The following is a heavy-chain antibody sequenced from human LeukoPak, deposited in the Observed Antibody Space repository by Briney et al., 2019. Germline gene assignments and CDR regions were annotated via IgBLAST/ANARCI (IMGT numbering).Heavy chain of an antibody. CDR2: IYTSGST. V-gene: IGHV4-4*07. CDR1: GGSISSYY. J-gene: IGHJ2*01. D-gene: IGHD3-22*01. CDR3: ASSYYDSSGYYGYFDL. Sequence: SETLSLTCTVSGGSISSYYWSWIRQPAGKGLEWIGRIYTSGSTNYNPSLKSRVTMSVDTSKNQFSLKLSSVTAADTAVYYCASSYYDSSGYYGYFDLWGRGTLVTVSS.